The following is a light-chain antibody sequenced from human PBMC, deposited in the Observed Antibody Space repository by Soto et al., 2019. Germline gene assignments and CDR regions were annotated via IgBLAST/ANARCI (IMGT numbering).Light chain of an antibody. Sequence: EIVLTQSPATLSLSPGERATLSCRASQSVNGNLAWYQQKPGQPPRLLIFGASTRATGIPGRFSGSGSGTEFTLAISSLQSEDSAVYYCQQYNSRPPITFGQGTRLEIK. V-gene: IGKV3D-15*01. CDR1: QSVNGN. CDR3: QQYNSRPPIT. CDR2: GAS. J-gene: IGKJ5*01.